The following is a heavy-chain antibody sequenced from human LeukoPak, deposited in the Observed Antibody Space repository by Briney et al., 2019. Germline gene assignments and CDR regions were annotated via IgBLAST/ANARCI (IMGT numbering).Heavy chain of an antibody. J-gene: IGHJ5*02. CDR1: GFTFSSYW. CDR3: ARAERENWFDP. Sequence: GGSLRLSCAASGFTFSSYWMSWFRQAPGKGLEWVANIKQDGSEKYYVDSVKGRFTISRDNAKNSLYLQMNSLRAEDTAVYYSARAERENWFDPWGQGTLVTVSS. V-gene: IGHV3-7*01. D-gene: IGHD1-1*01. CDR2: IKQDGSEK.